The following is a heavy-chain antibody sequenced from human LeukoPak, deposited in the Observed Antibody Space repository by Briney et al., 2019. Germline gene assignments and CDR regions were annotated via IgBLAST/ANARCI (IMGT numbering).Heavy chain of an antibody. Sequence: SQTLSLTCTVSGGSISSGGYYWSWIRQHPGKGLEWIGYIYYSGSTYYNPSLKSRVTISVDTSKNQFSLKLNSVTAADTAVYYCARTGGFPGSQHDYWGQGTLVTVSS. CDR3: ARTGGFPGSQHDY. CDR1: GGSISSGGYY. J-gene: IGHJ4*02. CDR2: IYYSGST. V-gene: IGHV4-31*03. D-gene: IGHD5-12*01.